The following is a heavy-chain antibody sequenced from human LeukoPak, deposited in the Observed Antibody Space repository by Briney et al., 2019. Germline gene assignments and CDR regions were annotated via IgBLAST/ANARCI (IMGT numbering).Heavy chain of an antibody. D-gene: IGHD5-18*01. CDR2: ISGSSSSSDGGAT. Sequence: GGSLRLSCTASGFTFRTYSMNCGRQAPGRGLEWVSYISGSSSSSDGGATQYADSVKGRFTISRDNDKNSLYLQMNSLRAEDTAVYYCARDSSIQSLDPWGQGTLVTVSS. CDR1: GFTFRTYS. V-gene: IGHV3-48*01. CDR3: ARDSSIQSLDP. J-gene: IGHJ5*02.